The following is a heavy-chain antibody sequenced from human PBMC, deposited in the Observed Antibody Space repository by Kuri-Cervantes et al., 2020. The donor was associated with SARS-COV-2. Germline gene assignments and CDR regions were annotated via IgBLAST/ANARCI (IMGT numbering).Heavy chain of an antibody. J-gene: IGHJ1*01. V-gene: IGHV3-30*18. CDR1: GGSFSGYY. Sequence: GGSLRLSCAVYGGSFSGYYWSWIRQPPGKGLEWVAVISYDGSNKYYADSVKGRFTISRDNSKNTLYLQMNSLRAEDTAVYYCAKDRGGYFQHWGQGTLVTVSS. CDR3: AKDRGGYFQH. CDR2: ISYDGSNK. D-gene: IGHD3-10*01.